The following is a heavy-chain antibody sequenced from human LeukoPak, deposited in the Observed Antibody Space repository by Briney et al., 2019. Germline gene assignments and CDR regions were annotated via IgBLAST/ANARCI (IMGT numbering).Heavy chain of an antibody. J-gene: IGHJ3*02. V-gene: IGHV3-48*03. CDR2: ISSSGSTI. D-gene: IGHD3-10*01. CDR3: ARDFGDDAFDI. Sequence: GGSLRLSCAASGFTFSSYEMNWVRQAPGKGLEWVSYISSSGSTIYYADSVKGRFTISRGNAKNSLYLQMNSLRAEDTAVYYCARDFGDDAFDIWGQGTMVTVSS. CDR1: GFTFSSYE.